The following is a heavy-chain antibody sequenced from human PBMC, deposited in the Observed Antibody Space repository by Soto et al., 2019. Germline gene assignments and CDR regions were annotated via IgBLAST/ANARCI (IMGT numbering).Heavy chain of an antibody. V-gene: IGHV1-46*01. CDR3: ARDWAAAGAFDY. J-gene: IGHJ4*02. CDR2: INPSGGST. CDR1: GYTFTSYY. D-gene: IGHD6-13*01. Sequence: ASVKVSCKASGYTFTSYYMHWVRQAPGQGLEWMGIINPSGGSTSYAQKFQGRVTMTRDTSTSTAYMELSSLRSDDTAVYYCARDWAAAGAFDYWGQGTLVTVSS.